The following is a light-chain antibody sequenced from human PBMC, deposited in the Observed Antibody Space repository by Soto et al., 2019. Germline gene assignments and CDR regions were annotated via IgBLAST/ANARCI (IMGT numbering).Light chain of an antibody. CDR3: QQLNSYPIT. CDR2: GAS. Sequence: MMMTQSPATLSVSPGERATLSCRASQSVSSNLAWYQQKPGQAPRLLIYGASTRATGIPARFSGSGSGTEFTLTISSLQPEDFATYFCQQLNSYPITFGQGTRLEI. V-gene: IGKV3-15*01. CDR1: QSVSSN. J-gene: IGKJ5*01.